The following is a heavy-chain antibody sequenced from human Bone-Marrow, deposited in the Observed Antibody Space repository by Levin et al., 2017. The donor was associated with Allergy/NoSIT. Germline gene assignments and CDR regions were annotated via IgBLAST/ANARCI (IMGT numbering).Heavy chain of an antibody. CDR1: GGSISSGGYS. CDR3: ARGGKNYVRYFDL. J-gene: IGHJ2*01. CDR2: IYHSGST. V-gene: IGHV4-30-2*01. D-gene: IGHD1-7*01. Sequence: SETLSLTCAVSGGSISSGGYSWSWIRQPPGKGLEWIGYIYHSGSTYYNPSLKSRVTISVDRSKNQFSLKLSSVTAADTAVYYCARGGKNYVRYFDLWGRGTLVTVSS.